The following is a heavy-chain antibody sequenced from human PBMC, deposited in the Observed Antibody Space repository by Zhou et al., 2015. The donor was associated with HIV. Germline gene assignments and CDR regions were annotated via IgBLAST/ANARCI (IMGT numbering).Heavy chain of an antibody. CDR1: GYTFTNYA. CDR3: ARVPTTVTTGGRLRPSYYGMDV. V-gene: IGHV1-18*01. D-gene: IGHD4-17*01. J-gene: IGHJ6*02. Sequence: QVQLVQSGAEVKKPGASVKVSCKASGYTFTNYAISWVRQAPGQGLEWMGWINADNGNTNYAQKLQGRVTMTTDTSTSTAYMELRSLRSDDTAVYYCARVPTTVTTGGRLRPSYYGMDVWGQGTTVTVSS. CDR2: INADNGNT.